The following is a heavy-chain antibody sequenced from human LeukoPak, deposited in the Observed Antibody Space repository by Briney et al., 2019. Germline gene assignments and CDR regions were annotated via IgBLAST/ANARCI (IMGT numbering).Heavy chain of an antibody. Sequence: ASVKVSCKTSGYTFTGYYMHWVRQAPGQGLEWMGWINPNSGGTNYAQKFQGRVTMTRDTSISTAYMELSRLRSDDTAVYYCARDRRDGYNYWIDYWGQGTLVTVSS. CDR2: INPNSGGT. CDR3: ARDRRDGYNYWIDY. J-gene: IGHJ4*02. CDR1: GYTFTGYY. D-gene: IGHD5-24*01. V-gene: IGHV1-2*02.